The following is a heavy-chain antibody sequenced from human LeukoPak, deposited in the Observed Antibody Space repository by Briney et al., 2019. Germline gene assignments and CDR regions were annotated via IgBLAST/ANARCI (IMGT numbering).Heavy chain of an antibody. Sequence: ASVKVSCKASGYTFTGYYMHWVRQAPGQGLEWMGWINPNSGGTNYAQKFQGRVTMTRDTSISTAYMELSRLRSDDTAVYYCAGAELEMYSSGWYEYDYWGQGTLVTVSS. CDR3: AGAELEMYSSGWYEYDY. CDR2: INPNSGGT. J-gene: IGHJ4*02. CDR1: GYTFTGYY. D-gene: IGHD6-19*01. V-gene: IGHV1-2*02.